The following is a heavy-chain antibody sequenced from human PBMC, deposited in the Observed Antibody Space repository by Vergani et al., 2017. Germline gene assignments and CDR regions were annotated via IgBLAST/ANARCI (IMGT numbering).Heavy chain of an antibody. Sequence: QVQLQESGPGLVKPSETLSLTCTVSDDSISTHYWSWIRQPPGKGLEWIGFIYASGSTNYNTSLKSRVTISVDTSKNQFSLKLSSVTAADTAVYYCARSFGVDYWGQGTLVTVSS. V-gene: IGHV4-59*11. CDR2: IYASGST. D-gene: IGHD3-3*01. CDR3: ARSFGVDY. CDR1: DDSISTHY. J-gene: IGHJ4*02.